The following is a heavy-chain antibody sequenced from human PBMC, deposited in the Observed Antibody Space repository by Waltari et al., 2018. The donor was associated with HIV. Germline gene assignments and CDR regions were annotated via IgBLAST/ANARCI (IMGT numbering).Heavy chain of an antibody. J-gene: IGHJ4*02. V-gene: IGHV3-7*01. CDR1: GFTFSSYW. CDR2: IKKDGSES. CDR3: ASAVYLDF. Sequence: EVQLVESGGGLVQPGGALRPSCSASGFTFSSYWMNWVRQAPGKGLEWVANIKKDGSESYYVDSVKGRFTISRDNAKNSLYLQMNSLRDEDTAVYYCASAVYLDFWGQGTLVTVSA.